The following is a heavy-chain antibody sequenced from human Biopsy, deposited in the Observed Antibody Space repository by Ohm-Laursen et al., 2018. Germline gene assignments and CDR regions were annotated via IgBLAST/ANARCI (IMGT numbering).Heavy chain of an antibody. D-gene: IGHD3-22*01. CDR3: ASVVLGPTNDAFDL. CDR2: IYPGGST. V-gene: IGHV4-4*07. J-gene: IGHJ3*01. Sequence: PSQTLSLTCDVSGGDINNYYWSWIRQPAGKGLEWIGRIYPGGSTNYNPSLKSRVTMSVDTSKKQLSLRLRSATAADTAMYYCASVVLGPTNDAFDLWGQGTMVVVSS. CDR1: GGDINNYY.